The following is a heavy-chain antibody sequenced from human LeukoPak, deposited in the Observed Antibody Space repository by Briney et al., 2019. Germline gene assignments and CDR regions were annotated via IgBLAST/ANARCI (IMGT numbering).Heavy chain of an antibody. D-gene: IGHD1-26*01. CDR2: IYYSGST. CDR1: GGSISSYY. CDR3: ARDRELPGGWFDP. Sequence: ETLSLTCTVSGGSISSYYWSWIRQPPGKGLEWIGYIYYSGSTNYNPSLKSRVTISVDTSKNQFSLKLSSVTAADTAVYYCARDRELPGGWFDPWGQGTLVTVSS. V-gene: IGHV4-59*01. J-gene: IGHJ5*02.